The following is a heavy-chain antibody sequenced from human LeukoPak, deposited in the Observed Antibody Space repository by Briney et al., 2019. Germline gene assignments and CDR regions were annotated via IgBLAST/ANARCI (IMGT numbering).Heavy chain of an antibody. Sequence: SGPTLVNPTQTLTLTCTVSGFSRTTSGVGVAWIRQPPGKAREWLALIYLDGGKRYSPSLVGSLAITKDTSKNQVVLTLTNMAPVDTATYYCAHRRRSSGSGNWFDPWGQGTLVTVSS. CDR2: IYLDGGK. CDR3: AHRRRSSGSGNWFDP. V-gene: IGHV2-5*02. D-gene: IGHD3-10*01. CDR1: GFSRTTSGVG. J-gene: IGHJ5*02.